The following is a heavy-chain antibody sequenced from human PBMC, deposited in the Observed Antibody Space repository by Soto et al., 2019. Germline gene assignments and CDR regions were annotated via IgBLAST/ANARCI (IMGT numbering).Heavy chain of an antibody. Sequence: QVQPVQSGAEVKKPGASVKVSCKASGYTFTGYYMHWVRQAPGQGLEWMGWSNPNSGGTSYAQKFQDWVTMTRDTSISTAYMELSRLRSDDAAMYYCARGSGHYYPDYWGQGTLVTVSS. V-gene: IGHV1-2*04. J-gene: IGHJ4*02. D-gene: IGHD3-22*01. CDR3: ARGSGHYYPDY. CDR2: SNPNSGGT. CDR1: GYTFTGYY.